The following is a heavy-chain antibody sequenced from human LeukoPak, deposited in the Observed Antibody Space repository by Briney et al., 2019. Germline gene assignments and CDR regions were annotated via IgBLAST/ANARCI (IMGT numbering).Heavy chain of an antibody. CDR3: AGGWGYFDY. J-gene: IGHJ4*02. Sequence: SETLSLICTVSGGSISSSYWSWIRHPPGKGLEWIGNIYYSGSTNYNPSPKSRVTISLDTSKNQFSLKLSSVTAADTAVYYCAGGWGYFDYWGQGPLVTVSS. CDR2: IYYSGST. CDR1: GGSISSSY. D-gene: IGHD3-16*01. V-gene: IGHV4-59*01.